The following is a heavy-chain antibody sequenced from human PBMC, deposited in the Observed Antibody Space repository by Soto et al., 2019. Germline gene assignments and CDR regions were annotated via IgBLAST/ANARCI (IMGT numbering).Heavy chain of an antibody. J-gene: IGHJ4*02. CDR2: IDPSDSYT. CDR3: ARHELAFGSADH. CDR1: GCSFTSYW. Sequence: GESLKISCKGSGCSFTSYWISWVRQMPGKGLEWMGRIDPSDSYTNYSPSFPGHVTISADTSTSTAYLQWSSLKASDPAVYYCARHELAFGSADHWGQGTLVTVSA. D-gene: IGHD3-3*02. V-gene: IGHV5-10-1*01.